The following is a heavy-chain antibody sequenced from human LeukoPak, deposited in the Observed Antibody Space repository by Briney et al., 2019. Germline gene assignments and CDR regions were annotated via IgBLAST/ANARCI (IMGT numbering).Heavy chain of an antibody. V-gene: IGHV3-7*01. CDR3: ARRGGSGYYGD. D-gene: IGHD3-3*01. J-gene: IGHJ4*02. CDR1: GFTFSSYW. Sequence: GGCLRLSCAASGFTFSSYWMSWVRQAPGKGLEWVANIKQDGSEQHYVDSVKGRFTISRDNAKNSLYLQMNSLRAEDTAVYYCARRGGSGYYGDWGQGALVTVSS. CDR2: IKQDGSEQ.